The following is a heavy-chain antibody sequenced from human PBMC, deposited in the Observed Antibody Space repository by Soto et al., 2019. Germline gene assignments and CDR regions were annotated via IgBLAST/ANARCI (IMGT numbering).Heavy chain of an antibody. V-gene: IGHV4-34*01. J-gene: IGHJ4*02. D-gene: IGHD2-15*01. Sequence: SETLSLTCAVYGGSFSGYYWSWIRQPPGKGLEWLGEINHSGSTNYNPSLKSRVTISVDASKNQFSLKLSSVTAADTAVYYCASGGSCYSRYCYFDYWGQGTLVTVSS. CDR3: ASGGSCYSRYCYFDY. CDR1: GGSFSGYY. CDR2: INHSGST.